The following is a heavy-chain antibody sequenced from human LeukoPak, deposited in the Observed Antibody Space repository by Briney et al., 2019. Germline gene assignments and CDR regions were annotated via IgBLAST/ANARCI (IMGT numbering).Heavy chain of an antibody. Sequence: ASVKVSCKASGYTFTGYYMHWVRQAPGQGLEWMGWINPNSGGTNYAQKFQGRVTMTRDTSISTAYMELSRLRSDDTAVYYCARDPPFRSGYSHPSEAFDIWGQGTMVTVSS. CDR3: ARDPPFRSGYSHPSEAFDI. CDR1: GYTFTGYY. J-gene: IGHJ3*02. V-gene: IGHV1-2*02. D-gene: IGHD3-22*01. CDR2: INPNSGGT.